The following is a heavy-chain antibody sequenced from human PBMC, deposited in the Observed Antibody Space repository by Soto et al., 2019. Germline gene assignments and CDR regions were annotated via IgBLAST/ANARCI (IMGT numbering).Heavy chain of an antibody. CDR1: GGSVSSGSYY. D-gene: IGHD6-19*01. Sequence: QVQLQESGPGLVKPSETLSLTCTVSGGSVSSGSYYWSWIRQPPGKGLEWIGDIYYSGSTNDNPSLKSGVTISVDTSKTQFSLKLSSVTAADTAVYYCARGIEGWYQGRYYYGMDVWGQGTTVTVSS. CDR2: IYYSGST. J-gene: IGHJ6*02. CDR3: ARGIEGWYQGRYYYGMDV. V-gene: IGHV4-61*01.